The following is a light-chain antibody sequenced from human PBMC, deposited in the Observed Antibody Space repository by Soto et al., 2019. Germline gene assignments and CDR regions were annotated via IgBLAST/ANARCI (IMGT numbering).Light chain of an antibody. CDR2: NVS. CDR3: QQCNFYWT. Sequence: DIQMTQSPSTLPASVGDRVTITCRASQTIGNWLAWYQQKPGKVPKLLIYNVSSLESGVPSRFSGSGSRTEFTLTSSSLQPDDFATYYCQQCNFYWTFVQGTKVEIK. CDR1: QTIGNW. J-gene: IGKJ1*01. V-gene: IGKV1-5*03.